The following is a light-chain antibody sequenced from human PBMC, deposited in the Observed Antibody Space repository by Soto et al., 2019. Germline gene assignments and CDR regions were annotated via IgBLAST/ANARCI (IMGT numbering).Light chain of an antibody. V-gene: IGKV1-5*01. Sequence: DIQMTQSPSTLSASVEDRVTITCRASQGISSWLAWYQQKPGKAPKLLIYDASSLESGVPSRFSGSGSGTEFTLTISSLQPDDFATYYCQQYNSYPWTFGQGTKV. CDR1: QGISSW. CDR3: QQYNSYPWT. CDR2: DAS. J-gene: IGKJ1*01.